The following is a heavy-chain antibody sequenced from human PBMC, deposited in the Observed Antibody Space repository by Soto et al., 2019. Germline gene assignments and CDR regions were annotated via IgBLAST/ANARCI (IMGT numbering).Heavy chain of an antibody. CDR2: IKQDGSEK. Sequence: GGSLRLSCAASGFTFSSYWMSWVRQAPGKGLEWVANIKQDGSEKYYVDSVKGRFTISRDNAKNSLYLQMNSLRAEDTAVYYCAREEILWCGERYYYYYYMDVWGRGTTVTVSS. CDR3: AREEILWCGERYYYYYYMDV. V-gene: IGHV3-7*03. CDR1: GFTFSSYW. D-gene: IGHD3-10*01. J-gene: IGHJ6*03.